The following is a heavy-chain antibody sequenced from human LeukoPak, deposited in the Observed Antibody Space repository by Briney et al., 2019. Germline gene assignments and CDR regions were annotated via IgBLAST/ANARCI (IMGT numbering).Heavy chain of an antibody. CDR3: TRGGVDY. Sequence: GGSLRLSCAASGFTFSNYWMHWARQAPGKGLVWVSRINSDGSTTTYADSVKGRFTISRDNAKNTLYLQMNSLRAEDTAVYFCTRGGVDYWGQGTLVTVSS. D-gene: IGHD3-10*01. CDR1: GFTFSNYW. J-gene: IGHJ4*02. V-gene: IGHV3-74*01. CDR2: INSDGSTT.